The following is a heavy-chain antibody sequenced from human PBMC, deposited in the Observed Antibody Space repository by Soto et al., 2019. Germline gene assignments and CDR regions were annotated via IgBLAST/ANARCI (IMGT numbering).Heavy chain of an antibody. CDR2: INHSGST. Sequence: PSETLSLTCAVYGGSFSGYYWSWIRQPPGKGLEWIGEINHSGSTNYNPSLKSRVTISVDTSKNQFSLKLGSVTAADTAVYYCARVAGTFPLDYWGQGTLVTVSS. J-gene: IGHJ4*02. V-gene: IGHV4-34*01. CDR3: ARVAGTFPLDY. D-gene: IGHD6-19*01. CDR1: GGSFSGYY.